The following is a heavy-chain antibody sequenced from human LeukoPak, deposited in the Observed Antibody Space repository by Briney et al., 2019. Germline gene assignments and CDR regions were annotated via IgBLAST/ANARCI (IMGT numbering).Heavy chain of an antibody. CDR3: ARGRGGSYHY. CDR1: GFTFSNDW. D-gene: IGHD1-26*01. J-gene: IGHJ4*02. CDR2: INTDGSTT. V-gene: IGHV3-74*01. Sequence: GGSPRLSCAASGFTFSNDWMHWVRQAPGKGLVWVSRINTDGSTTTYADSVKGRFTISRDNAKNTLYLQMNSLRVEDTAVCYCARGRGGSYHYWGQGTLVTVSS.